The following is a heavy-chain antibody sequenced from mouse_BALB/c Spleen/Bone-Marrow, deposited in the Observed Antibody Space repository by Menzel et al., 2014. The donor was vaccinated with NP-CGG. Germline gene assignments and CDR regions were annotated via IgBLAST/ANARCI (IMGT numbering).Heavy chain of an antibody. CDR1: GYTFTSYV. Sequence: EVKLVESGPELVKPGASVKMSCKASGYTFTSYVMHWVKQKPGQGLEWIGYINPYNDGTKYNEKFEGKATLTSDKSSSTAYMELSSLTSEDSAVYYCAREAAYYGNYGDDYWGQGTTLTVSS. D-gene: IGHD2-10*01. CDR3: AREAAYYGNYGDDY. J-gene: IGHJ2*01. V-gene: IGHV1-14*01. CDR2: INPYNDGT.